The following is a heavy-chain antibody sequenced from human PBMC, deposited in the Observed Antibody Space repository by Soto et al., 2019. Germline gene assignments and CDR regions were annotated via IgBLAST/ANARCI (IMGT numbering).Heavy chain of an antibody. Sequence: GGSLRLSCAASGFTFSTYNMVWVRQAPGKGLEWLSYIPTTSTPIYYADSVKGRFTISRDNAKNSLYLHMNSLRAEDTAVYYWARYYDTTAPDLGGVGPRVPVSS. D-gene: IGHD3-22*01. V-gene: IGHV3-48*01. CDR3: ARYYDTTAPDL. CDR2: IPTTSTPI. J-gene: IGHJ2*01. CDR1: GFTFSTYN.